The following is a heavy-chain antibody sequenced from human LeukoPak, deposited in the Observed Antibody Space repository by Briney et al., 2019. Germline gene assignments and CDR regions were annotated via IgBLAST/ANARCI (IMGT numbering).Heavy chain of an antibody. J-gene: IGHJ3*02. V-gene: IGHV5-51*01. CDR2: IYPGDSDT. D-gene: IGHD3-22*01. Sequence: GESLKISCKGSGYSFTSYRIGWVRQMPGKGLEWMGIIYPGDSDTRYSPSFQGQVTISADKSISTAYLQWSSLKASDTAMYYCARTYYYDSSGYYAFDIWGQGTMVTVSS. CDR3: ARTYYYDSSGYYAFDI. CDR1: GYSFTSYR.